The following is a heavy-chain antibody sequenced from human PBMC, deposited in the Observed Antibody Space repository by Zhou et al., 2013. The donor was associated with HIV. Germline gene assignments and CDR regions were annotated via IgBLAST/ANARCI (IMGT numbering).Heavy chain of an antibody. V-gene: IGHV1-46*01. J-gene: IGHJ3*01. Sequence: QVQLVQSGAEVKKPGSSVKVSCKASGYTFTSYYLHWVRQAPGQGLEWMGIINPFGGSTSYAQKFQGRVTMTRDTSTSTVYMELSSLRFEDTAVYYCARGRRHRSGYYDGWGQGTMVTVSS. CDR3: ARGRRHRSGYYDG. CDR1: GYTFTSYY. CDR2: INPFGGST. D-gene: IGHD3-16*01.